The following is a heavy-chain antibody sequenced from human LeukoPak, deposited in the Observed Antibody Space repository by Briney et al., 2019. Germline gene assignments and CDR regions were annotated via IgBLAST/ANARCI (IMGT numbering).Heavy chain of an antibody. CDR2: INHSGST. CDR3: ARMTGGLIPY. V-gene: IGHV4-34*01. J-gene: IGHJ4*02. Sequence: SETLSLTCAVYGGSFSGYYWSWIRQPPGKGLEWIGEINHSGSTSYNPSLKSRVTISVDTSKNQFSLKLSSVTAADTAVYYCARMTGGLIPYWGQGTLVTVSS. CDR1: GGSFSGYY.